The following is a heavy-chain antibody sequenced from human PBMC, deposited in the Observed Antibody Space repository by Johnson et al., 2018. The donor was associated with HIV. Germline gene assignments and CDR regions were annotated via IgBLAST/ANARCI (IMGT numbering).Heavy chain of an antibody. CDR2: IKQDGSEK. V-gene: IGHV3-7*05. Sequence: EVQLLESGGGLVQPGVSLRLSCAASGFTFSSYWMSWVRQAPGKGLEWVANIKQDGSEKYYVDSVKGRFTISRDNAKNSLYLQMNSLRAEDTAVYYCAREGTKDSSGLDVGAFDIWGQGTMVTVSS. CDR3: AREGTKDSSGLDVGAFDI. D-gene: IGHD3-22*01. J-gene: IGHJ3*02. CDR1: GFTFSSYW.